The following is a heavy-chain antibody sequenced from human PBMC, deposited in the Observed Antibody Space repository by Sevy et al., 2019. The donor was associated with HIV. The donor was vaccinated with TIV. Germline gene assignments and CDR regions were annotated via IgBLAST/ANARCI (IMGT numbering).Heavy chain of an antibody. Sequence: SENLSLTCTVSGGSISSYYWSWIRQPAGKGLEWIGRIYTSGSTNYNPSLKSRVTMSVDTSKNQFSLKLSSVTAADTAVYYCARDRREAGTVNWFDPWGQGTLVTVSS. J-gene: IGHJ5*02. D-gene: IGHD6-19*01. CDR3: ARDRREAGTVNWFDP. CDR1: GGSISSYY. CDR2: IYTSGST. V-gene: IGHV4-4*07.